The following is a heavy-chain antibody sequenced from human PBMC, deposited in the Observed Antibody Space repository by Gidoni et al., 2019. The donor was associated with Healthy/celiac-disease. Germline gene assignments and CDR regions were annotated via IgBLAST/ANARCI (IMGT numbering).Heavy chain of an antibody. Sequence: QVQLQQWGAGLLKPSATLSLTCAVYGGSFSGYYWSWIRQPPGKGLEWIGEINHSGSTNYNPSLKSRVTISVDTSKNQFSLKLSSVTAADTAVYYCAREGIAARRGWFDPWGQGTLVTVSS. CDR2: INHSGST. J-gene: IGHJ5*02. CDR3: AREGIAARRGWFDP. CDR1: GGSFSGYY. D-gene: IGHD6-6*01. V-gene: IGHV4-34*01.